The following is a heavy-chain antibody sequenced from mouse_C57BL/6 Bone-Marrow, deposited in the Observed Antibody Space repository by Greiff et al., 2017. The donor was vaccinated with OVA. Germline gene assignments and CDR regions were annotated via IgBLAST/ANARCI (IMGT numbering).Heavy chain of an antibody. V-gene: IGHV7-1*01. Sequence: DVKLVDSGGGLVQSGRSLRLSCATSGFTFSDFYMEWVRQAPGKGLEWIAASRNKANDYTTEYSASVKGRFIVSRDTSQSILYLQMNALRAEDTAIYYCARDAGDYDGFDYWGQGTTLTVSS. CDR3: ARDAGDYDGFDY. CDR2: SRNKANDYTT. CDR1: GFTFSDFY. J-gene: IGHJ2*01. D-gene: IGHD2-4*01.